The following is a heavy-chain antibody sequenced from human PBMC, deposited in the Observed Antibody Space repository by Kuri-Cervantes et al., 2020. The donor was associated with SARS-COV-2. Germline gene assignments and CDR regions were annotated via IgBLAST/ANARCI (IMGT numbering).Heavy chain of an antibody. V-gene: IGHV4-34*01. D-gene: IGHD3-3*01. CDR3: ARIPDYDFWSGYYTPYYFDY. CDR2: INHSGST. Sequence: SQTLSLTCAVYGGSFSGYYWSWIRQPPGKGLEWIGEINHSGSTNYNPSLKSRVTISVDTSKNQFSLKLSSVTAADTAVYYCARIPDYDFWSGYYTPYYFDYWGQGTLVTVSS. J-gene: IGHJ4*02. CDR1: GGSFSGYY.